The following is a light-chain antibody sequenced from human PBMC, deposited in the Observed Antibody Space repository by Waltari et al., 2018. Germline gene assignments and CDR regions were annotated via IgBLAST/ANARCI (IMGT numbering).Light chain of an antibody. V-gene: IGKV3-15*01. CDR2: GAS. Sequence: MTQSPATLSVSLGERATLSCRASENIKNKLAWYQQKPGQAPSLLVFGASTRATGIPDRFSGSGSGTDFTLTISSLQSEDFAVYYCHQYDNWPPTFGQGTKLDI. J-gene: IGKJ2*01. CDR3: HQYDNWPPT. CDR1: ENIKNK.